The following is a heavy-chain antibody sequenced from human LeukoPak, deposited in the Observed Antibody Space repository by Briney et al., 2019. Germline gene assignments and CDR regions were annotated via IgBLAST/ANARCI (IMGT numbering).Heavy chain of an antibody. V-gene: IGHV4-4*07. CDR1: GDSIKNYY. Sequence: PSETLSLTCTVSGDSIKNYYWSWIRQPAGKGLEWIGRIHTSGSTNYNPYLRSRVTMSVDTSNNQFSLKLNSVTAADTAVYYCAKSNGYGLVDIWGQGTMVTVSS. D-gene: IGHD3-10*01. CDR3: AKSNGYGLVDI. CDR2: IHTSGST. J-gene: IGHJ3*02.